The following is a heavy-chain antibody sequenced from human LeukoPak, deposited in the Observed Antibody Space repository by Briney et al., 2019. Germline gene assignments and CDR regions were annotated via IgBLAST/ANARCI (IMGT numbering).Heavy chain of an antibody. D-gene: IGHD6-19*01. CDR2: INHSGST. CDR3: ARLARAVASFDY. J-gene: IGHJ4*02. Sequence: SETLSLTCAVYGGSFSGYYWSWIRQPPGKGLEWIGEINHSGSTNYNPSIKSRVTISVDTSKNQFSLKLSSVTAADTAVYYCARLARAVASFDYWGQGTLVTVSS. CDR1: GGSFSGYY. V-gene: IGHV4-34*01.